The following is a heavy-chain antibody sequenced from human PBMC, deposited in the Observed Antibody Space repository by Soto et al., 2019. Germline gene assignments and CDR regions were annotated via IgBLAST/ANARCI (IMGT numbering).Heavy chain of an antibody. CDR2: INAGNGNT. Sequence: GASVKVSCEACGYTFTSYAMHWVRQAPGQRLEWMGWINAGNGNTKYSQKFQGRVTITRDTSASTAYMELSSLRSEDTAVYYCARDREVLAKYCGGDCYEGLIDYWGQGTLVTVSS. V-gene: IGHV1-3*01. CDR1: GYTFTSYA. D-gene: IGHD2-21*02. CDR3: ARDREVLAKYCGGDCYEGLIDY. J-gene: IGHJ4*02.